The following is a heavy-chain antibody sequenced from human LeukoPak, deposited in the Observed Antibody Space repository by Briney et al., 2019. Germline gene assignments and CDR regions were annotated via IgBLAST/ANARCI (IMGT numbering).Heavy chain of an antibody. CDR1: GGSISSSSYY. Sequence: PSETLSLTCTVSGGSISSSSYYWGWIRQPPGKGLESIGVIYYSGSTYYNPSLKSRVTISVDTSKNQFSLKLSSVTAADTAVYYCARVVGDILLFDYFDYWGQGTLVTVSS. V-gene: IGHV4-39*07. CDR2: IYYSGST. J-gene: IGHJ4*02. CDR3: ARVVGDILLFDYFDY. D-gene: IGHD2-21*02.